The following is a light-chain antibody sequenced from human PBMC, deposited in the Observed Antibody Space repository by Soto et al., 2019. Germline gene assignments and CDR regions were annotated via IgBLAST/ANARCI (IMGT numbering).Light chain of an antibody. CDR3: SSYTNSNTRV. Sequence: QSALTQPASVSGSPGQSITISCTGTSSDVGRYNYVSWYRQHPGTAPKLIISDVNSRPSGISNRFSGSKSGNTASLTISGLQAEDEAYYYCSSYTNSNTRVFGTGTKLTVL. CDR1: SSDVGRYNY. V-gene: IGLV2-14*01. J-gene: IGLJ1*01. CDR2: DVN.